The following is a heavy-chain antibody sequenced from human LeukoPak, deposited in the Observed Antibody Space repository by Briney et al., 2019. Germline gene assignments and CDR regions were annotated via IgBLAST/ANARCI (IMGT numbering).Heavy chain of an antibody. CDR3: ARNMGDY. V-gene: IGHV3-7*04. Sequence: GGSLRLSCAASGFTFSTYWMTWVRQAPGKGLEWVANIKQDGTEKNYVDSVQGRFTISRENAKNSLYLQMNSLRAEDTAVYYCARNMGDYWGQGILVTVSS. J-gene: IGHJ4*02. CDR1: GFTFSTYW. D-gene: IGHD2/OR15-2a*01. CDR2: IKQDGTEK.